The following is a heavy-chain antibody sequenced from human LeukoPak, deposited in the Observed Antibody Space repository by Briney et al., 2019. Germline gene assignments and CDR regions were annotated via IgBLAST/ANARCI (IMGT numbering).Heavy chain of an antibody. J-gene: IGHJ5*02. D-gene: IGHD2-2*01. CDR3: ARDRGPYCSSTSCYNRFDP. CDR2: IYTSGST. V-gene: IGHV4-4*07. Sequence: PSETLSLTCTVSGGSISSYYWSWIRQPAGKGLEWIGRIYTSGSTNYNPSLKSRVTMSVDTSKNQFSLKLSSVTAADTAVYYCARDRGPYCSSTSCYNRFDPWGQGTLVTVSS. CDR1: GGSISSYY.